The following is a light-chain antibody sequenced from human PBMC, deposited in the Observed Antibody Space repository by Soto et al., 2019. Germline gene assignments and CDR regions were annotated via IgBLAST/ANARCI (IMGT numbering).Light chain of an antibody. CDR2: DAS. V-gene: IGKV3-11*01. Sequence: DIVLTQSPATLSLSPGERATRSRRASQSVSRYLAWYQQRPGQAPSLLIYDASNRATGVPARFSGSGSETDFTLTISSLEPEDFAVYYCQQRARWVTFGQGTRLDNK. CDR1: QSVSRY. J-gene: IGKJ5*01. CDR3: QQRARWVT.